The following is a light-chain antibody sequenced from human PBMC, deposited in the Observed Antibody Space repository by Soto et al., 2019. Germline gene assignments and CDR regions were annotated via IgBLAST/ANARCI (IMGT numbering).Light chain of an antibody. CDR1: QNILTH. V-gene: IGKV1-39*01. J-gene: IGKJ5*01. CDR3: QQSYTTPT. CDR2: GAS. Sequence: DIKMTQSPSSLSASVGDRVTITCRASQNILTHLNWYQQKPGKAPRLLIYGASTLQTGVPSWFSGSGSGTDFTLTISSLQREDFATYFCQQSYTTPTFGQGIRLEFK.